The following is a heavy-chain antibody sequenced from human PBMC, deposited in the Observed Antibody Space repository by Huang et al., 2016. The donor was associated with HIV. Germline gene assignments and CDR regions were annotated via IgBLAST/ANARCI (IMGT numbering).Heavy chain of an antibody. CDR1: GDFISSTNYY. Sequence: QLQLQESGPGQVKPSETLSLTCTVSGDFISSTNYYWGLIRQSPWKGLEWVGSVYQSGSTNYNPSLKSRVTLSVDTSRNQFSLRLNSVTAADTAVYYCASQHIGAAATWFWGRGTQVAVSS. CDR3: ASQHIGAAATWF. D-gene: IGHD6-13*01. J-gene: IGHJ4*02. V-gene: IGHV4-39*01. CDR2: VYQSGST.